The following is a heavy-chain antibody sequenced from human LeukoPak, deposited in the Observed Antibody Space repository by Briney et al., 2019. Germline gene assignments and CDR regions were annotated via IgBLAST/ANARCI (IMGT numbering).Heavy chain of an antibody. CDR2: INQDGSKE. Sequence: GGSLRLSCTASGFIFSNYWMTWVRQAPGKGLEWVAQINQDGSKEYYIDSVKARFSISRDNARNSLSLQMNSLRAEDTAVYYCVRDGGVSGYDLLDYWGQGTLVTVSS. CDR1: GFIFSNYW. CDR3: VRDGGVSGYDLLDY. D-gene: IGHD5-12*01. V-gene: IGHV3-7*01. J-gene: IGHJ4*02.